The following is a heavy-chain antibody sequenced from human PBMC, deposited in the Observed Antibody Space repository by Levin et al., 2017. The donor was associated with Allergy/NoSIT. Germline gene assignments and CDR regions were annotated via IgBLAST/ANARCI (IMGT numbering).Heavy chain of an antibody. CDR1: GGSVNSGSYY. J-gene: IGHJ5*02. D-gene: IGHD2-2*02. Sequence: SQTLSLTCTVSGGSVNSGSYYWSWIRQPPGKGLEWIGYIYYSGSTKYNPSIQSRVTMSVDTSKNQFSLKLTSVTAADTAVYYCARYCASTSCYINWFDPWGQGTLVTVSS. V-gene: IGHV4-61*01. CDR3: ARYCASTSCYINWFDP. CDR2: IYYSGST.